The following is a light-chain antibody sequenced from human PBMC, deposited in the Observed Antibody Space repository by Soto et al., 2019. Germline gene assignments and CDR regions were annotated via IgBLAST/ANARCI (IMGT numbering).Light chain of an antibody. CDR1: QSITNW. Sequence: DIQISHSPSTLSASVGDRVTITCRTSQSITNWLAWYQQKPGKAPKLLIYDASILQSGVPSRFSGSGSETEFTLTISSLQPDDFATYYCQQYNGYSFGPGTKVDLK. CDR2: DAS. V-gene: IGKV1-5*01. CDR3: QQYNGYS. J-gene: IGKJ3*01.